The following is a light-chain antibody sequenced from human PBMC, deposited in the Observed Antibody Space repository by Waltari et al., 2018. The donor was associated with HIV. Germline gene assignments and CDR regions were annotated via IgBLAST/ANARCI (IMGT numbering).Light chain of an antibody. Sequence: QSAPTQPASVSGSPGQSITISCTGTRRDVGSYNLVSWYQQHPGKAPKLMIYEVSKRPSGVSNRFSGSKSGNTASLTISGLQAEDEADYYCCSYAGSSTYVFGTGTKVTVL. J-gene: IGLJ1*01. CDR1: RRDVGSYNL. CDR2: EVS. V-gene: IGLV2-23*02. CDR3: CSYAGSSTYV.